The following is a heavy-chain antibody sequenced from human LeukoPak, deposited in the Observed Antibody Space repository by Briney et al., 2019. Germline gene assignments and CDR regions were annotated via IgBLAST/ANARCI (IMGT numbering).Heavy chain of an antibody. Sequence: GGSLRLSCAASGFTFSSYWMSWVRQAPGKGLEWVTNIKQDGSEKYYVDSVKGRFTISRDNAKNSLYLQMNSLRAEDTAVYYCARGDGSGYGSEYYGMDVWGQGTTVTVSS. CDR3: ARGDGSGYGSEYYGMDV. V-gene: IGHV3-7*03. CDR2: IKQDGSEK. D-gene: IGHD5-12*01. J-gene: IGHJ6*02. CDR1: GFTFSSYW.